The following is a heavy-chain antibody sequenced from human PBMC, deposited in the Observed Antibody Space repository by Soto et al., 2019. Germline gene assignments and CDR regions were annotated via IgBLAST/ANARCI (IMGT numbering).Heavy chain of an antibody. V-gene: IGHV1-69*01. D-gene: IGHD6-19*01. CDR3: AKVRYSSPMGYYYGMDV. Sequence: QDHLAQSGAEVKKPGSSVTVSCKASGGTFSKFIVTWVRQAPGLGLEWVGGIIPIFGTANYPQKFQGRVTITADESTSTSYKEVKNLRSEDTAVYFCAKVRYSSPMGYYYGMDV. CDR2: IIPIFGTA. J-gene: IGHJ6*01. CDR1: GGTFSKFI.